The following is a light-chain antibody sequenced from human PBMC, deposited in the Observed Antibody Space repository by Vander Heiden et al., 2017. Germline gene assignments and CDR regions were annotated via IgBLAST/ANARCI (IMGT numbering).Light chain of an antibody. V-gene: IGKV1-39*01. J-gene: IGKJ3*01. CDR1: QSISSY. CDR2: GAS. Sequence: DIQMTQSPSSLSASVGDRVTITCRASQSISSYLNWYQQKPGNAPKLLIYGASRLQSGVPSRCSGSGSGTDFTLTISRLQPEDFAAYYCQQSYSTPFTFGPGTKVDIK. CDR3: QQSYSTPFT.